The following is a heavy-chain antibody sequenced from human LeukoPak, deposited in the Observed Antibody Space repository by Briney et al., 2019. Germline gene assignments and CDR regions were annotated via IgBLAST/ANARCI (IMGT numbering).Heavy chain of an antibody. V-gene: IGHV1-69*04. D-gene: IGHD4-17*01. CDR1: GGTFSSYT. Sequence: ASVKVSCKASGGTFSSYTISWVRQAPGQGLEWMGRIIPILGIANYAQKFQGRVTITADKSTSTAYMELSSLRSEDTAVYYCARDRQHGDYVNWFDPWGQGTLVTVSS. J-gene: IGHJ5*02. CDR2: IIPILGIA. CDR3: ARDRQHGDYVNWFDP.